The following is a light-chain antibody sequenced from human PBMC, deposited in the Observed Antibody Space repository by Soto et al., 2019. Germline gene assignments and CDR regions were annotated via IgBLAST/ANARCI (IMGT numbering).Light chain of an antibody. J-gene: IGKJ1*01. CDR1: QSISSW. Sequence: DFQMTQSPSTVSASVGDRVTITCRASQSISSWLAWYQQKPGKAPNLLIYKASSLESGVPSRFSGSGSGTEFTLTISSLQPDDFATYYCQQYNIYPWTFGQGTKVEIK. CDR2: KAS. CDR3: QQYNIYPWT. V-gene: IGKV1-5*03.